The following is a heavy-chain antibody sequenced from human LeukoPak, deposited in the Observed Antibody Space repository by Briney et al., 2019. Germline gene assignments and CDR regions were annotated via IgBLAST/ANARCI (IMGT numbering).Heavy chain of an antibody. Sequence: PSETLSLTCTVSGYSISSGYYWGWIRQPPGKGLEWTGSIDHSGSTYYSPSLKSRVTISVDTSKNQFSLKLRSVTAADTAVYYCARISSSNWYNERGAFDVWGQGTMVTVSS. CDR1: GYSISSGYY. D-gene: IGHD6-13*01. J-gene: IGHJ3*01. V-gene: IGHV4-38-2*02. CDR2: IDHSGST. CDR3: ARISSSNWYNERGAFDV.